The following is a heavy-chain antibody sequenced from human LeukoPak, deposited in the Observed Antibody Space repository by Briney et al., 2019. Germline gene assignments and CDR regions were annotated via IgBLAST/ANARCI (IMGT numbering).Heavy chain of an antibody. D-gene: IGHD2-21*02. CDR2: IYSGGST. CDR1: GFTVSSNY. V-gene: IGHV3-66*01. J-gene: IGHJ4*02. CDR3: ARDRPSYCGGDCSKTFDY. Sequence: PGGSLRLSCAASGFTVSSNYVSWVRQAPGKGLEWVSVIYSGGSTYYADSVKGRFTISRDNSKNTLYLQMNSLRAEDTAVYYCARDRPSYCGGDCSKTFDYWGQGTMVTVSS.